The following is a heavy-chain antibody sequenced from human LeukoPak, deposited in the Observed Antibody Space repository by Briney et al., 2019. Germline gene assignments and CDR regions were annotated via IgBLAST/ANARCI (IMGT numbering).Heavy chain of an antibody. V-gene: IGHV1-46*01. CDR1: RYTFTNYH. Sequence: ASVKVSCKASRYTFTNYHIHWVRQAPGQGLEWMGIINPSDGSTSYAQRFHVRVTMTRDTSTSTVYMELNSLRSEDTAVYYCASFAYDRRGCIIGDYWGQGTLVTVSS. CDR2: INPSDGST. CDR3: ASFAYDRRGCIIGDY. D-gene: IGHD3-22*01. J-gene: IGHJ4*02.